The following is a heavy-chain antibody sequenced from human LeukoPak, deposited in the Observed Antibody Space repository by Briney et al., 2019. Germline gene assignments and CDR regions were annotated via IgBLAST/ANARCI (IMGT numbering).Heavy chain of an antibody. CDR3: ACMHPYYDRRGYWFQ. CDR2: ISVSGGST. J-gene: IGHJ4*02. D-gene: IGHD3-22*01. CDR1: GISISSYA. Sequence: GESLRLSCAASGISISSYAMSWVRQAPGKGLERVSGISVSGGSTSYADSVKGRFTLSRDNPRNTLYLETNSLRAEDTAFYYCACMHPYYDRRGYWFQWGQESLVTAAS. V-gene: IGHV3-23*01.